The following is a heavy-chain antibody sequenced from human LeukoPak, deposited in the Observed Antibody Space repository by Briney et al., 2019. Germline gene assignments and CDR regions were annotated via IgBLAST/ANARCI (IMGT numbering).Heavy chain of an antibody. D-gene: IGHD6-13*01. CDR3: ARQRHSSSWYRAAFDI. V-gene: IGHV5-51*01. CDR2: IYPGDSDT. J-gene: IGHJ3*02. Sequence: GESLKISCKGSGYSFTSYWIGWVRQMPGKGLEWMGIIYPGDSDTRYSPSFQGQVTISADKSISTAYLQWSSLKASDTAMYYCARQRHSSSWYRAAFDIWGQGTMVTVSS. CDR1: GYSFTSYW.